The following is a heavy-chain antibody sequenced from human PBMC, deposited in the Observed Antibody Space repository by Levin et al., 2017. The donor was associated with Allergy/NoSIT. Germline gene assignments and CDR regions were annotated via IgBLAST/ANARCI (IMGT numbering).Heavy chain of an antibody. CDR2: IKEDGSEK. J-gene: IGHJ4*02. CDR1: GFTFSNYY. CDR3: ATFRSAPYSSSSSRFDY. V-gene: IGHV3-7*01. Sequence: QSGGSLRLSCAVSGFTFSNYYMSWVRQAPGKGLEWVANIKEDGSEKYYVDSVKGRFTVSRDNAESSLYLQMNSLTGEDTAVYYCATFRSAPYSSSSSRFDYWGQGTLVTVSS. D-gene: IGHD6-6*01.